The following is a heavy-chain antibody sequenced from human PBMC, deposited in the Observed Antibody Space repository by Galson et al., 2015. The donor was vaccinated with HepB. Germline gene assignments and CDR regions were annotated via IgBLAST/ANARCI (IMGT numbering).Heavy chain of an antibody. CDR3: ASLGPTVTTQYYFDY. D-gene: IGHD4-17*01. CDR1: GYSFTSYW. V-gene: IGHV5-51*01. CDR2: IYPGDSDT. J-gene: IGHJ4*02. Sequence: QSGAEVKKPGESLKISCKGSGYSFTSYWIGWVRQMPGKGLEWMGIIYPGDSDTRYSPSFQGQVTISADKSISTAYLQWSSLKASDTAVYYCASLGPTVTTQYYFDYWGQGTLVTVSS.